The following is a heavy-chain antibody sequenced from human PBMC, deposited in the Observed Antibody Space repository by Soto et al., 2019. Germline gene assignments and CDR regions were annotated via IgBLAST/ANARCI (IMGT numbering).Heavy chain of an antibody. J-gene: IGHJ6*01. CDR2: INAGNGNT. CDR1: GYSFTTFA. CDR3: ARIGGSISEAGRYYFDYGLDV. V-gene: IGHV1-3*01. Sequence: QVHLVQSGAEMEKPGASVKVSCKASGYSFTTFAIHWVRQAPGQGLEWLGWINAGNGNTKSSQKFQGRVTLTSDPSATTAYMELSGLTSEDTAVYFCARIGGSISEAGRYYFDYGLDVWGQGTTVTVSS. D-gene: IGHD6-13*01.